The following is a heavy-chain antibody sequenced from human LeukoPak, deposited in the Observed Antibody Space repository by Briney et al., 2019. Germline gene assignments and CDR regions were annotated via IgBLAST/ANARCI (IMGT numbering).Heavy chain of an antibody. Sequence: PSETLSLTCTVSGGSINSYYWSWIRQPPGKGLEWIGEINHSGSTNYNPSLKSRVTISVDTSKNQFSLKLSSVTAADTAVYYCARVDIAVAGTVDYWGQGTLVTVSS. D-gene: IGHD6-19*01. J-gene: IGHJ4*02. CDR3: ARVDIAVAGTVDY. CDR1: GGSINSYY. CDR2: INHSGST. V-gene: IGHV4-34*01.